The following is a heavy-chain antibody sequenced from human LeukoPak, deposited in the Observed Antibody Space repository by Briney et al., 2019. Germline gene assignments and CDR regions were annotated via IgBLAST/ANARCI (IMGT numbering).Heavy chain of an antibody. CDR3: ARTLAPGTIGWFDP. CDR2: INHSGST. Sequence: SETLSLTCAVYGGSFSGYYWSWIRQPPGKGLEWIGGINHSGSTNYNPSLKSRVTISVDTSKNQFSLKLSSVTAADTAVYYCARTLAPGTIGWFDPWGQGTLVTVSS. J-gene: IGHJ5*02. CDR1: GGSFSGYY. V-gene: IGHV4-34*01. D-gene: IGHD1-7*01.